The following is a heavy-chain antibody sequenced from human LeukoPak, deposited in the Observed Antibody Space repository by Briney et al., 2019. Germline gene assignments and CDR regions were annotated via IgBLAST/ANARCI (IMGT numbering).Heavy chain of an antibody. CDR1: GFAFSDFY. J-gene: IGHJ4*02. Sequence: GGSLRLSCAASGFAFSDFYMSWIRQAPEKGLECLSYISSSGSSIYYADSVKGRFTISRDNAKNSLYLQMNSLRAGDTAVYYCNTGVATAFDYWGQGTLVTVSS. D-gene: IGHD3-3*01. CDR2: ISSSGSSI. CDR3: NTGVATAFDY. V-gene: IGHV3-11*01.